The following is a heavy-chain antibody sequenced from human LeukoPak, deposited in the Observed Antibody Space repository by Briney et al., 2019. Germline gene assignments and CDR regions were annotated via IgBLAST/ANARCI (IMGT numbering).Heavy chain of an antibody. CDR3: ARASYDSSGYYSGRFDP. Sequence: GGSLRLSCAASGFTFSSYSMIWVRQAPGKGLEWVSSISSSSSYIYYADSVKGRFTISRDNAKNSLYLQMNSLRAEDTAVYYCARASYDSSGYYSGRFDPWGQGTLVTVSS. CDR2: ISSSSSYI. D-gene: IGHD3-22*01. CDR1: GFTFSSYS. J-gene: IGHJ5*02. V-gene: IGHV3-21*01.